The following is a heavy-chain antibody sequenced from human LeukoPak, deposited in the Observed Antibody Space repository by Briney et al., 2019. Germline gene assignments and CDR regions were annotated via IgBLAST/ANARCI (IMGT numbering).Heavy chain of an antibody. CDR1: GGTFSSYA. CDR3: ARGGRDGIGARPFDY. D-gene: IGHD5-24*01. CDR2: IIPIFGTA. Sequence: ASVKVSCKASGGTFSSYAISWVRQAPGQGLEWMGGIIPIFGTANYAQKFQGRVTITADESTSTAYMELSSLRSEDTAVYYCARGGRDGIGARPFDYWGQGTLVTVSS. J-gene: IGHJ4*02. V-gene: IGHV1-69*13.